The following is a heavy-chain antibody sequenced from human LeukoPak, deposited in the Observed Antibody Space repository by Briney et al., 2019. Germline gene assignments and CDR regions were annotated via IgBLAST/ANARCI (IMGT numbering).Heavy chain of an antibody. J-gene: IGHJ3*02. CDR1: GYSFSDYY. Sequence: ASVKVSCKASGYSFSDYYIHWVRQAPGQGLEWMGWMNPNSGVTNYAQKFQGRVTMTGDTSINTAYMELSPLRSDDTAVYYCARLWCGNVNCFDGAFDIWGQGTMVTLSS. V-gene: IGHV1-2*02. CDR2: MNPNSGVT. D-gene: IGHD4-23*01. CDR3: ARLWCGNVNCFDGAFDI.